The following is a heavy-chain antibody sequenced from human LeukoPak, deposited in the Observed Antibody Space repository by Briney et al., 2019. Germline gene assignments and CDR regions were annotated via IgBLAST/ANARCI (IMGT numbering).Heavy chain of an antibody. D-gene: IGHD3-22*01. J-gene: IGHJ4*02. Sequence: ASVQVSCKTSGYTFTSYYIHWLRQAPGQRFEWMGWSDPKSGATKYEHFQGRVTMTRDTSIRTAYTELSRLTSDDTSVYYWWRGNFYGNKGYSPELRYWGQGTLVTVSS. CDR2: SDPKSGAT. V-gene: IGHV1-2*02. CDR1: GYTFTSYY. CDR3: WRGNFYGNKGYSPELRY.